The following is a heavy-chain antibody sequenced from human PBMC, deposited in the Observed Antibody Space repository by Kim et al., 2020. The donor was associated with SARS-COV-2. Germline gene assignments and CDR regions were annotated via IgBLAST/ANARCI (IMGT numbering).Heavy chain of an antibody. D-gene: IGHD4-17*01. V-gene: IGHV3-53*01. CDR2: IYSGGST. J-gene: IGHJ6*02. CDR1: GFTVSSNY. Sequence: GGSLRLSCAASGFTVSSNYMSWVRQAPGKGLEWVSVIYSGGSTYYADSVKGRFTISRDNYKNTLYLQMNSLRAEDTAVYYCASFYTLVTTFYYYGMDVWGQGTTVTVSS. CDR3: ASFYTLVTTFYYYGMDV.